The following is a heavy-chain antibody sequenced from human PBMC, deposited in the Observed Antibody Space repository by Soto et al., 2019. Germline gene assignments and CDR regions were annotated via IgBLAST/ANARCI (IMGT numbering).Heavy chain of an antibody. CDR3: TRYLYDSSHHAFDI. D-gene: IGHD3-22*01. Sequence: SLRPSCIASGFTVSSNYMSCVLQAPGKGLEWVSIIYSTTNTYYVDSVKGRFTISRDNSQNTAYLQMNSLKTEDTAVYYCTRYLYDSSHHAFDILGQGTMVTVSS. V-gene: IGHV3-53*03. J-gene: IGHJ3*02. CDR1: GFTVSSNY. CDR2: IYSTTNT.